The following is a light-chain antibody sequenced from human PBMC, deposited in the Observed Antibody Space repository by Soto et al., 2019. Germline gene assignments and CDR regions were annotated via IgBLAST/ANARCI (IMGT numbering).Light chain of an antibody. V-gene: IGKV1-5*03. CDR2: KAS. J-gene: IGKJ1*01. CDR1: QSISSW. Sequence: IQMTQSPSPLSAAVGDRVSITCRASQSISSWLAWYQQKPGKAPKLLIYKASSLESGIPSRFSGSGSGTEFTLTISSLQPDDFATYYCQHYNSYSEAFGQGTKVDIK. CDR3: QHYNSYSEA.